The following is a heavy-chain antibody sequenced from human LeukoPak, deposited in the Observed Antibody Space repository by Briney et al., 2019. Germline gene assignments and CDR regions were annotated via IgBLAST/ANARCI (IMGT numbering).Heavy chain of an antibody. CDR2: MNPNSGNT. D-gene: IGHD2-2*01. CDR1: GYTFTSYD. J-gene: IGHJ4*02. V-gene: IGHV1-8*01. Sequence: GASVKVSCTASGYTFTSYDINWVRQAPGQGLEWMGWMNPNSGNTGYAQKFQGRVTMTRNTSISTAYMELSSLRSEDTAVYYCARFLMSIVVVPAANELCFDYWGQGTLVTVSS. CDR3: ARFLMSIVVVPAANELCFDY.